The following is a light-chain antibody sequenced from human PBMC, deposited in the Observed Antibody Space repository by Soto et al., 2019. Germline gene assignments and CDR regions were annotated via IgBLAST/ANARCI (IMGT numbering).Light chain of an antibody. CDR2: DVS. Sequence: QSVLTQPASVSGSPGQSITISCTGTSSDVGGYNYVSWYQQHPGKVSKLMIYDVSNRPSGFSNRFSGSKSGNTASLTISGLQAEDEADYYCSSYTSSSTYVFGTGTKVTVL. V-gene: IGLV2-14*01. CDR3: SSYTSSSTYV. J-gene: IGLJ1*01. CDR1: SSDVGGYNY.